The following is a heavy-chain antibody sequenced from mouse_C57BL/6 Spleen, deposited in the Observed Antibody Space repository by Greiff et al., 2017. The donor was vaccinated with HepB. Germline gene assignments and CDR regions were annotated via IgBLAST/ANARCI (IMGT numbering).Heavy chain of an antibody. Sequence: VQLQQSGTVLARPGASVKMSCRTSGYTFTSYWMHWVKQRPGQGLEWIGAIYPGNSDTSYNQKFKGKAKLTPVTSASTAYMELSSLTNEDSAVYYCTRSYDYDGDYYAMDYWGQGTSVTVSS. D-gene: IGHD2-4*01. J-gene: IGHJ4*01. V-gene: IGHV1-5*01. CDR3: TRSYDYDGDYYAMDY. CDR1: GYTFTSYW. CDR2: IYPGNSDT.